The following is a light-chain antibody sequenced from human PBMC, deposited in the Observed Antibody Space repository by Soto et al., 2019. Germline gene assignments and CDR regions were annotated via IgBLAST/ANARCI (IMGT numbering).Light chain of an antibody. CDR3: QYYGSFWT. V-gene: IGKV3-20*01. CDR2: GAS. Sequence: EIVLTQSPGTLSLSPGERATLSCRASQNVSSKYLVWYQQKAGQAPSLLIYGASSRATGIPDRFSGSESGTDFTLTIRRLEPDDFAVYYCQYYGSFWTFGQGTKVEIK. CDR1: QNVSSKY. J-gene: IGKJ1*01.